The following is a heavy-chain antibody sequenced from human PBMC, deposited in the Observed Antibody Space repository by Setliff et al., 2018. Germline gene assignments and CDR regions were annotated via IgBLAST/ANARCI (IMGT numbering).Heavy chain of an antibody. CDR2: ISSSSSTI. CDR1: GFTFSSSW. D-gene: IGHD2-2*01. Sequence: PGGSLRLSCAASGFTFSSSWMSWGRQAPGKGLEWVSYISSSSSTIYYADSVKGRFTISRDNAKNSLYLQMNSLRAEDTAVYYCARVTKPAAISYYYYMDVWGKGTTVTVSS. V-gene: IGHV3-48*01. J-gene: IGHJ6*03. CDR3: ARVTKPAAISYYYYMDV.